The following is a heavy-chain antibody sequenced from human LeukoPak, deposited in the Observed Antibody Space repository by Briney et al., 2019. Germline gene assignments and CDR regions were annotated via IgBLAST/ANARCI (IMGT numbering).Heavy chain of an antibody. V-gene: IGHV3-7*04. D-gene: IGHD3-22*01. Sequence: GGSLRLSCAASGFTFSNYWMSWVRQAPGKGLEWVANIKRDGSEKYYVDSVKGRFTISRDNAKNSLYLQMNSLRAEDTAVHYCARDRYSSGGLDVWGLGTTVTVSS. J-gene: IGHJ6*02. CDR1: GFTFSNYW. CDR2: IKRDGSEK. CDR3: ARDRYSSGGLDV.